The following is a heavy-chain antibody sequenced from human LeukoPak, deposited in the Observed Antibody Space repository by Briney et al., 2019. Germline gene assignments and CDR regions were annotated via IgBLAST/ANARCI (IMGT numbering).Heavy chain of an antibody. D-gene: IGHD3-22*01. Sequence: SETLSLTCAVSGYSISSGYYWGWIRQPPGKGLEWIGSIYHSGSTYYNPSLKSRVTISVDTSKNQFSLKLSSVTAEDTAVYYCAGDSSGYYYFDYWGQGTLVTVSS. CDR1: GYSISSGYY. V-gene: IGHV4-38-2*01. CDR2: IYHSGST. J-gene: IGHJ4*02. CDR3: AGDSSGYYYFDY.